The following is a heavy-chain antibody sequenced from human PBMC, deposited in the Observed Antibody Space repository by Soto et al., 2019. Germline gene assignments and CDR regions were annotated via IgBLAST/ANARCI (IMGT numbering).Heavy chain of an antibody. CDR2: IYPGDSDT. Sequence: GESLKISCKGSGYSFTSYWIGWVRQMPGKGLEWMGIIYPGDSDTRYSPSFQGQVTISADKSISTAYLQWSSLKASDTAMYYCARHRAYCGGDCYSHYYYGMDVWGQGTTVTVSS. CDR3: ARHRAYCGGDCYSHYYYGMDV. CDR1: GYSFTSYW. D-gene: IGHD2-21*02. J-gene: IGHJ6*02. V-gene: IGHV5-51*01.